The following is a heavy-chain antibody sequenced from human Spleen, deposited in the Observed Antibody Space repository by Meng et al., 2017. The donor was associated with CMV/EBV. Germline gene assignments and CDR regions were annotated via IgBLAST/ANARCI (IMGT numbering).Heavy chain of an antibody. CDR3: ARVVGGSPTR. CDR1: GFTFSSYA. V-gene: IGHV3-20*04. D-gene: IGHD1-26*01. CDR2: INWNGGSA. Sequence: GESLKISCAASGFTFSSYAMSWVRQAPGEGLEWVSGINWNGGSADYADSVKGRFTISRDNAENFLYLQMNSLRPEDTALYYCARVVGGSPTRWGQGTLVTVSS. J-gene: IGHJ4*02.